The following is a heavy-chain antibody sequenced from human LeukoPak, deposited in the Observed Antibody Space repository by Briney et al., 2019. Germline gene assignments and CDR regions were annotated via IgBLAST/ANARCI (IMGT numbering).Heavy chain of an antibody. D-gene: IGHD3-10*01. Sequence: PGGSLRLSCAASGXTFTTYAMSWVRQAPGKGLEWVSAISDGGGSTYYADSVKGRFTISRDNSKNTLYLQMNSLRAEDTAVYYCAKVLSGTLTFDHWGQGTLVTVSS. CDR1: GXTFTTYA. V-gene: IGHV3-23*01. J-gene: IGHJ4*02. CDR2: ISDGGGST. CDR3: AKVLSGTLTFDH.